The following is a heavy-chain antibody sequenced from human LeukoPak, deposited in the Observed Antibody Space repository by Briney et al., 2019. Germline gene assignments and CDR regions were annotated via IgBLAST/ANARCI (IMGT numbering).Heavy chain of an antibody. CDR2: VYYGGST. J-gene: IGHJ3*01. D-gene: IGHD5-18*01. CDR3: ARQGYSSTSDAFDV. V-gene: IGHV4-59*08. CDR1: GVSINSFY. Sequence: SETLSLTCFVSGVSINSFYWSWVRQPPGKGLEWIGYVYYGGSTTYNPSLKSRVTISVDTSRRQFSLNLTSVTAADTAVYYCARQGYSSTSDAFDVWGQGTMVNVS.